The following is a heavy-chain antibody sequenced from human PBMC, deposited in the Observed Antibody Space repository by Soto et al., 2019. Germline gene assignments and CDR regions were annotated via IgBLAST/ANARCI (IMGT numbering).Heavy chain of an antibody. CDR1: GGSISSYY. J-gene: IGHJ4*02. CDR3: ARPESSGWPFDY. V-gene: IGHV4-59*08. Sequence: QVQLQESGPGLVKPSETLSLTCTVSGGSISSYYWSWIRQPPGKGLEWIGYIYYSGSTNYNPSLKRRXXVXVXXSKNQFSLKLSSVTAADTAVYYCARPESSGWPFDYWGQGTLVTVSS. CDR2: IYYSGST. D-gene: IGHD6-19*01.